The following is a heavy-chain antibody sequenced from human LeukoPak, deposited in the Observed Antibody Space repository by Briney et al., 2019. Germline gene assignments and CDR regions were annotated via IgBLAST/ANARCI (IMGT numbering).Heavy chain of an antibody. CDR2: ISAYNGNT. V-gene: IGHV1-18*01. CDR1: GYTFTSYG. J-gene: IGHJ6*03. D-gene: IGHD1-1*01. CDR3: ASGTTPYYYYCMDV. Sequence: GASVKVSCKASGYTFTSYGISWVRQAPGQGLEWMGWISAYNGNTNYAQKLQGRVTMTTDTSTSTAYMELRSLRSDDTAVYYCASGTTPYYYYCMDVWGKGTTVTVSS.